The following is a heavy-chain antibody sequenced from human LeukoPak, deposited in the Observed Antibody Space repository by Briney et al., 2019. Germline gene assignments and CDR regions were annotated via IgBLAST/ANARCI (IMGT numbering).Heavy chain of an antibody. Sequence: SETLSLTCTVSGGSISGSYWSWLRQPPGKGLEWIGYIYYGGSTNYNASLKNRVTISVDASKNQVSLQLNSLTAADTAVYYCARDRHYYDSSGYYYYFDYWGQGTLVTVSS. J-gene: IGHJ4*02. CDR3: ARDRHYYDSSGYYYYFDY. CDR1: GGSISGSY. CDR2: IYYGGST. D-gene: IGHD3-22*01. V-gene: IGHV4-59*01.